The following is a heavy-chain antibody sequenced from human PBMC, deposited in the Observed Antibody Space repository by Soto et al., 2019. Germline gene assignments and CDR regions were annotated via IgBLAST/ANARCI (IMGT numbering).Heavy chain of an antibody. CDR3: ARQPGVRGLDRFHY. CDR2: IFPGDSDT. D-gene: IGHD3-10*02. J-gene: IGHJ4*02. Sequence: PGEPMKVSRRGSWYSITSLCIGRVRQMPGKGLEWMGIIFPGDSDTRYSPSFQGQVTISADKSISTAYLQWSGLKASDTAMYYCARQPGVRGLDRFHYWGQGTQVTVS. CDR1: WYSITSLC. V-gene: IGHV5-51*01.